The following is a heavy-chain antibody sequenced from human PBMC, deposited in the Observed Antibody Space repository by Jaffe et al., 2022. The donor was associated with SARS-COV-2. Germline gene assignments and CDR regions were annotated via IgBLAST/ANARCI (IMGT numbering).Heavy chain of an antibody. Sequence: EVQLVESGGGLVQPGGSLRLSCAASGFTFGSYAMNWVRQAPGKGMEWVSYISSGTSTIYYADSVKGRLTISRDNAKNSLYLQMHSLRDEDTALYFCARAYSNYFYNAMDLWGQGTTVTVSS. CDR1: GFTFGSYA. CDR3: ARAYSNYFYNAMDL. V-gene: IGHV3-48*02. J-gene: IGHJ6*02. CDR2: ISSGTSTI. D-gene: IGHD4-4*01.